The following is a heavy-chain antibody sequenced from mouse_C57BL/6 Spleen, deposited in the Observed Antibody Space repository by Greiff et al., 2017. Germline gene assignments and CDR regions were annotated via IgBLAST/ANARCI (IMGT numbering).Heavy chain of an antibody. Sequence: EVQLQQSGAELVRPGSSVKMSCKTSGYTFTSYGINWVKQRPGQGLEWIGYIYIGNGYTEYNEKFKGKATLTSDTSSSTAYMQISSLTSEDSAIYVCSRATGSSTMYAMDYWGQGTSVTVSS. CDR1: GYTFTSYG. V-gene: IGHV1-58*01. D-gene: IGHD1-1*01. CDR2: IYIGNGYT. CDR3: SRATGSSTMYAMDY. J-gene: IGHJ4*01.